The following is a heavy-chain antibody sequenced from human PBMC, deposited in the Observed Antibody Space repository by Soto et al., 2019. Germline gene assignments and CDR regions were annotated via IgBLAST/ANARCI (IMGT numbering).Heavy chain of an antibody. CDR2: ISGSGGST. D-gene: IGHD3-22*01. CDR1: GFTFSSYA. Sequence: EVQLLESGGGLVQPGGSLRLSCAASGFTFSSYAMSWVRQAPGKGLEWVSAISGSGGSTYYADSVKGRFTISRDNSKKPLYLQMNSLRADDTAVYYCARSRRAESSGGKGWDYFYGMDVWGQGTTVTVSS. J-gene: IGHJ6*02. V-gene: IGHV3-23*01. CDR3: ARSRRAESSGGKGWDYFYGMDV.